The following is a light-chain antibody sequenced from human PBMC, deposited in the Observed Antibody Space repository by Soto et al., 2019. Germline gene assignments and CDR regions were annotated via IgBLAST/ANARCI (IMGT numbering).Light chain of an antibody. J-gene: IGKJ1*01. V-gene: IGKV1-5*01. CDR2: DVS. CDR1: QSITTW. Sequence: DVQMTQSPSTVSAYVGDSVTITCRASQSITTWLAWYQQRPGKAPKLLIYDVSSLQSGVPSRFSGTGSGTEFTLTISSLQPDDFATYYCQQYHNFWTFGQGTKVDI. CDR3: QQYHNFWT.